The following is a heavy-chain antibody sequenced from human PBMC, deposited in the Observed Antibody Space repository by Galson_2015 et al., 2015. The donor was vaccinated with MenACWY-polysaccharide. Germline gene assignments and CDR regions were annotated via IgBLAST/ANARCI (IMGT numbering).Heavy chain of an antibody. CDR2: FDPEDGET. V-gene: IGHV1-24*01. J-gene: IGHJ3*02. CDR1: GYTLADLS. D-gene: IGHD3-3*01. CDR3: ATKVSTYYDFWSGYYTPWAFDI. Sequence: QSGAEVKKPGESLTISCTVSGYTLADLSMHWVRQAPGKGLEWMGGFDPEDGETIYAQKFQGRVTMTEDTSTDTAYMELSSLRSEDTAVYYCATKVSTYYDFWSGYYTPWAFDIWGQGTMVTVSS.